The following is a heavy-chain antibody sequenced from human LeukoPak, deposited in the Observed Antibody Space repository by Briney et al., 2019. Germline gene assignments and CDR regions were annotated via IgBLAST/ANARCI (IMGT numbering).Heavy chain of an antibody. J-gene: IGHJ4*02. Sequence: GGSLRLSCAASGFTFSSYAMSWVRQAPGKGLEWVSAISGSGGSTYYADSVKGRFTISRDNSKNTLYLQMNSLRAEDMAVYYCAKSVANYGFFDYWGQGTLVTVSS. V-gene: IGHV3-23*01. CDR3: AKSVANYGFFDY. CDR1: GFTFSSYA. CDR2: ISGSGGST. D-gene: IGHD4/OR15-4a*01.